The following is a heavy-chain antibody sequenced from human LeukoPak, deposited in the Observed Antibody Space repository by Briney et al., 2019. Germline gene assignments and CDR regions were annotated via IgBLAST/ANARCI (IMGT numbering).Heavy chain of an antibody. J-gene: IGHJ4*02. D-gene: IGHD6-19*01. V-gene: IGHV3-23*01. CDR2: ISDSGART. CDR3: AKAINSGRYSSDY. CDR1: GFTFSTYA. Sequence: GGSLRLSCAASGFTFSTYAMNWVRQAPGKGLEWVSVISDSGARTSYADSVKGRFSISRDNSKSTLYLQLNSLRAEDTAVYYCAKAINSGRYSSDYWGQGTLVTVSS.